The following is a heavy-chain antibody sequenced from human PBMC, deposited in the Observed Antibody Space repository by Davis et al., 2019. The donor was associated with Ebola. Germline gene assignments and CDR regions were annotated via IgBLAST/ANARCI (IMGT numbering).Heavy chain of an antibody. V-gene: IGHV3-48*03. Sequence: GESLKISCAASGFTFSSYEMNWVRQAPGKGLEWVSYIDSSGRTIHYADSVKGRFTISRDNSKNTLYLQMNSLRAEDTAVYYCARGKHSSSSGLGLFYYYDYGMDVWGQGTTVTVSS. D-gene: IGHD6-6*01. CDR1: GFTFSSYE. CDR2: IDSSGRTI. CDR3: ARGKHSSSSGLGLFYYYDYGMDV. J-gene: IGHJ6*02.